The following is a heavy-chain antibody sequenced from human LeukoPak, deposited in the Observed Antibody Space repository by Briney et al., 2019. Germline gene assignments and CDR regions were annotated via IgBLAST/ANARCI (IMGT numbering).Heavy chain of an antibody. J-gene: IGHJ4*02. D-gene: IGHD4/OR15-4a*01. Sequence: GGSLRLSCAASGFTFSNYCVTWVRQAPGKALEWVSSISGSGDSTYYADSVKGRFTITRDNSKNTLYLQMNSLRVEDTAIYYCAKYGAPGWSGYLDYWGQGTLVTVSS. CDR3: AKYGAPGWSGYLDY. CDR2: ISGSGDST. V-gene: IGHV3-23*01. CDR1: GFTFSNYC.